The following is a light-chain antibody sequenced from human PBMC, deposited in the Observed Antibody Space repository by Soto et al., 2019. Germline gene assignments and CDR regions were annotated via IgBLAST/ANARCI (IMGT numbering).Light chain of an antibody. Sequence: AIQFTKSPSSLSASIGDRLTITCRASQDIRNDLAWYQQRPGQAPHLLIFAAFNLQSGVPSRFSGGGSGTHFTLTISGLQPDDFANYYCLQYYNFSWTFGHGTNVDIK. J-gene: IGKJ1*01. CDR1: QDIRND. CDR2: AAF. V-gene: IGKV1-6*01. CDR3: LQYYNFSWT.